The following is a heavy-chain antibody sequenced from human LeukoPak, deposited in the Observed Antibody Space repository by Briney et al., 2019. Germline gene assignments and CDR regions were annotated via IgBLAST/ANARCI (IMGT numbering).Heavy chain of an antibody. Sequence: SETLSLTCTVSGGSISSSSYYWGWIRQPPGKGLEWIGSIYYSGSTYYNPSLKSRVTTSVDTSKNQFSLKLSSVTAADTAVYYCARRQFRVLWFGDQKEDWGQGTLVTVSS. J-gene: IGHJ4*02. V-gene: IGHV4-39*01. CDR2: IYYSGST. CDR3: ARRQFRVLWFGDQKED. CDR1: GGSISSSSYY. D-gene: IGHD3-10*01.